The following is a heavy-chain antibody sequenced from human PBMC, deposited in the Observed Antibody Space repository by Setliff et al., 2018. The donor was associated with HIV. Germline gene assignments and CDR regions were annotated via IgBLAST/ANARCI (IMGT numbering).Heavy chain of an antibody. Sequence: SETLSLTCTVSGGSIRNDYWTWIRQSPEKGLEWIAYISYSGGTNHNPSLMGRVTMSLDVSKNQISLRLRSVVAADTAVYYCASGHEWLRNWGQGTLVTVSS. CDR3: ASGHEWLRN. D-gene: IGHD5-12*01. J-gene: IGHJ4*02. CDR1: GGSIRNDY. CDR2: ISYSGGT. V-gene: IGHV4-59*12.